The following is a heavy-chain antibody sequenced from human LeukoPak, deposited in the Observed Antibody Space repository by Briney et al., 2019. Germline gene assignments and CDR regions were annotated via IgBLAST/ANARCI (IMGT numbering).Heavy chain of an antibody. CDR2: ISWNSGSI. CDR1: GFTFDDYA. Sequence: PGGSLRLSCAASGFTFDDYAMHWVRQAPGKGLEWVSGISWNSGSIGYADSVKGRFTISRDNAKNSLYLQMNSLRAEDTALYYCAKDRSYYYYYGMDAWGQGTTVTVSS. V-gene: IGHV3-9*01. CDR3: AKDRSYYYYYGMDA. J-gene: IGHJ6*02.